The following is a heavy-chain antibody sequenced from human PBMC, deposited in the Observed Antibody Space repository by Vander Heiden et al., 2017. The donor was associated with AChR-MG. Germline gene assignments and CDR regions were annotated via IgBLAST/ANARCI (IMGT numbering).Heavy chain of an antibody. J-gene: IGHJ6*03. CDR1: GFTFSSHA. D-gene: IGHD2-2*01. CDR3: AKTYLTTPYYMDV. V-gene: IGHV3-23*01. CDR2: ISGSGGST. Sequence: EVQLLESGGGLVQPGGSLRLSCAASGFTFSSHAMSCVRQAPGKGLGWVSAISGSGGSTYYADSVKGRFTISRDNSKNTLYLQMNSLRAEDTAVYYCAKTYLTTPYYMDVWGKGTTVTVSS.